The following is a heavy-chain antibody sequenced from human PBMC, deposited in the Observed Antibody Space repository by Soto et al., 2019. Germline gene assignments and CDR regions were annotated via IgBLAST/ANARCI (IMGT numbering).Heavy chain of an antibody. V-gene: IGHV1-69*06. CDR3: ASKAACGGDCYAFDS. Sequence: QVQLVQSGAEVKKPGSSVKISCKASGGTFSSNTINWVRQAAGQGLEWMGGIIPIFGTANYAQKFQGRVTITADKSTNPEYMELSSLTSEDTAVYYCASKAACGGDCYAFDSWGQGTLVTVSS. CDR1: GGTFSSNT. J-gene: IGHJ4*02. D-gene: IGHD2-21*02. CDR2: IIPIFGTA.